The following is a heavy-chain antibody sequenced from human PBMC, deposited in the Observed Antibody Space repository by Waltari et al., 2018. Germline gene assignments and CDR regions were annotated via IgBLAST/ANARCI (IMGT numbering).Heavy chain of an antibody. CDR2: RNPNRGNT. CDR3: ARGRVVTATLLWFDP. D-gene: IGHD2-21*02. J-gene: IGHJ5*02. V-gene: IGHV1-8*01. Sequence: QVQLVQSGAEVKKPGASVKVSCKASGYTFTSYDINWVRQATGQGLEWMGWRNPNRGNTGYAQKFQGRVTMTRNTSISTAYMELSSLRSEDTAVYYCARGRVVTATLLWFDPWGQGTLVTVSS. CDR1: GYTFTSYD.